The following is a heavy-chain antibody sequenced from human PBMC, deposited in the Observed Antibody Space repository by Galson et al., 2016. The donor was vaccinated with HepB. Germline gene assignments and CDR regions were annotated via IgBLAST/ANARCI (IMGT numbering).Heavy chain of an antibody. Sequence: SLRLSCAASGFTFSSCAMSWVRQAPGKGLEWVSGISRSGDSTYYAESMRGRFTISRDNSKNRLYLQMSSLRAEDTALYYCLKEYPQESDAWGQGTLVTVSS. D-gene: IGHD2/OR15-2a*01. V-gene: IGHV3-23*01. J-gene: IGHJ1*01. CDR2: ISRSGDST. CDR1: GFTFSSCA. CDR3: LKEYPQESDA.